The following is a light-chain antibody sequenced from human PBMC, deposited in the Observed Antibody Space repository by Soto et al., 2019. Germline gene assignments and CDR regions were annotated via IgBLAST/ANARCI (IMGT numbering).Light chain of an antibody. Sequence: DIQLTQSPSFLSASVGDRVTITCRASQGINIFLAWFQQKPGKAPNLLISAASTLQSGVPSRFSGSGSETEFSLTISSLQPEDFATYYCLQHNTYPLTFGGGTKVDIK. J-gene: IGKJ4*01. CDR1: QGINIF. CDR3: LQHNTYPLT. V-gene: IGKV1-9*01. CDR2: AAS.